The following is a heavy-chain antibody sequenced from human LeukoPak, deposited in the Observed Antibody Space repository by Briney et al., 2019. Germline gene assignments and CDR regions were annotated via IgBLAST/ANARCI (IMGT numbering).Heavy chain of an antibody. CDR3: ARDRAAAGDGGMDV. Sequence: SETLSLTCTVSGGSISSGGYYWSWIRQHPGKGLEWIGYIYYSGSTYYNPSLKSRVTISVDTSKNQFSLKLSSVTAADTAVYYCARDRAAAGDGGMDVWGQGTTVTVSS. CDR1: GGSISSGGYY. CDR2: IYYSGST. D-gene: IGHD6-13*01. J-gene: IGHJ6*02. V-gene: IGHV4-31*03.